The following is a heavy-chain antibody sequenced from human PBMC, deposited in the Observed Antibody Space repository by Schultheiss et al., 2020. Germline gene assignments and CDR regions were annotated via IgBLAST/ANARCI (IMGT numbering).Heavy chain of an antibody. D-gene: IGHD1-26*01. Sequence: GSLKLSCAASGFTFSSYWMHWVRQAPGKGLVWVSRINSDGSSTSYADSVKGRFTISRDNSKNTLYLQMNSLRAGDTAVYYCARAPIGMGFDYWGQGTLVTVSS. V-gene: IGHV3-74*01. J-gene: IGHJ4*02. CDR3: ARAPIGMGFDY. CDR2: INSDGSST. CDR1: GFTFSSYW.